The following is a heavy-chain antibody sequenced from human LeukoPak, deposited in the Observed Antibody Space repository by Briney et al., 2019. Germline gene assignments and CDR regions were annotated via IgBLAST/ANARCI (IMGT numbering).Heavy chain of an antibody. CDR2: IYDNGKT. CDR1: GGSVSSYY. J-gene: IGHJ4*02. V-gene: IGHV4-59*02. Sequence: SETLSLTCSVSGGSVSSYYWTWIRQPPKKGLEWLGHIYDNGKTNYNPSLKSRVTFSVDTSNNQISLRLRSVTAADTAVYYCARVVPYYFDYWGQGTLVTVSS. CDR3: ARVVPYYFDY.